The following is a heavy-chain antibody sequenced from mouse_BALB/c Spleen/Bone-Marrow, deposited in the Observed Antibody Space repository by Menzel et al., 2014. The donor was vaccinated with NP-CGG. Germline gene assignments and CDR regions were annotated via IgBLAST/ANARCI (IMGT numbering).Heavy chain of an antibody. J-gene: IGHJ1*01. D-gene: IGHD1-1*01. V-gene: IGHV1-26*01. Sequence: VQLQQSGPELVKPGASMKISCKASGYSFTGYTMNWVKQSHGKNLEWIGLINPYNGGTTYNQKFKGKATLTVDKAYSTAYMELHRLTSEDYAAYYCARENYGDWYFDVWGAGTTVTVSS. CDR3: ARENYGDWYFDV. CDR2: INPYNGGT. CDR1: GYSFTGYT.